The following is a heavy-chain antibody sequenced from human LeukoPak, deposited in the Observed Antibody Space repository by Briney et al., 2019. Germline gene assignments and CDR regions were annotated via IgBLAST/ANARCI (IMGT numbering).Heavy chain of an antibody. J-gene: IGHJ6*02. Sequence: ASVKVSCKASGYTFTSYGISWVRQAPGQGLEWMGWISAYNGNTNYAQKLQGRVTMTTDTSTSTAYMELRSLRSDDTAVYYCARFYGSGSYPHPLDVWGQGTTVTVSS. D-gene: IGHD3-10*01. CDR1: GYTFTSYG. CDR2: ISAYNGNT. V-gene: IGHV1-18*04. CDR3: ARFYGSGSYPHPLDV.